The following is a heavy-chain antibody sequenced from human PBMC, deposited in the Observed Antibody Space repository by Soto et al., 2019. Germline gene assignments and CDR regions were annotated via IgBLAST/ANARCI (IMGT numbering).Heavy chain of an antibody. CDR3: GRDLHISQWLVEDGPNWFDP. J-gene: IGHJ5*02. Sequence: PSETLSLTCAVYGGSFSGYYWSWIRQPPGKGLEWIGEINHSGSTNYNPSLKSRVTISVDTSKNQFSLQLNSVTPEDTAVYYCGRDLHISQWLVEDGPNWFDPWGQGTLVTVSS. CDR1: GGSFSGYY. D-gene: IGHD6-19*01. CDR2: INHSGST. V-gene: IGHV4-34*01.